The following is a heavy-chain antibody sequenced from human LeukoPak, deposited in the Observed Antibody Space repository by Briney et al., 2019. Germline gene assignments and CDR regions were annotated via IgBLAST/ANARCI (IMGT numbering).Heavy chain of an antibody. CDR2: ISWNSGSI. J-gene: IGHJ4*02. CDR3: AKVGGYSYDV. V-gene: IGHV3-9*03. Sequence: GGSLRLSCAASGFTFDDYAMHWVRQAPGKGLEWVSGISWNSGSIGYADSVKGRFTISRDNAKNSLYLQMNSLRAEDMALYYCAKVGGYSYDVWGQGTLVTVSS. CDR1: GFTFDDYA. D-gene: IGHD5-18*01.